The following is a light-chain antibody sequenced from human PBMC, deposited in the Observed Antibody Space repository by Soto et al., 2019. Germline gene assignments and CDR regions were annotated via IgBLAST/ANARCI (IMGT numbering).Light chain of an antibody. J-gene: IGKJ1*01. CDR1: QSIRKN. Sequence: ELVLSQSPATLSVSPGERATLSCRASQSIRKNLAWYQQKPGQAPTLLIYEASTRATGVPARFSGSGSGTEFTLTISSLQSEDFATYYCQQYNSYWTFGQGTKVEIK. CDR2: EAS. CDR3: QQYNSYWT. V-gene: IGKV3-15*01.